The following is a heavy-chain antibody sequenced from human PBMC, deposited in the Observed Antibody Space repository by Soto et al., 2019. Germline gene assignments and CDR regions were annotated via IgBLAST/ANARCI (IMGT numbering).Heavy chain of an antibody. D-gene: IGHD3-16*01. J-gene: IGHJ4*02. CDR1: GYTFTSYG. V-gene: IGHV1-18*01. CDR3: VTWGGYRPRY. CDR2: ISGYNNNK. Sequence: QIQLVQSGTEVREPGASVKVSCQASGYTFTSYGIIWVRQAPGQGLELMGWISGYNNNKNYAQKLQGRVTLTTDPSTSTAYMELRSLRSDDTAVYYCVTWGGYRPRYWGQGTLATVSS.